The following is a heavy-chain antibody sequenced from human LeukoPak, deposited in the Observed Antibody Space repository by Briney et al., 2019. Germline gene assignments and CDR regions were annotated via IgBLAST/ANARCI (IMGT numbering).Heavy chain of an antibody. CDR1: GYTFTSYG. CDR2: ISAYNGNT. Sequence: GASVKVSCKASGYTFTSYGISWVRQAPGQGLEWMGWISAYNGNTNYAQKLQGRVTMTTDTSTSTAYMELRSLRSDDTAVYYCAKPGGSGYFRSDYFDYWGQGTLVTVSS. D-gene: IGHD3-3*01. CDR3: AKPGGSGYFRSDYFDY. V-gene: IGHV1-18*01. J-gene: IGHJ4*02.